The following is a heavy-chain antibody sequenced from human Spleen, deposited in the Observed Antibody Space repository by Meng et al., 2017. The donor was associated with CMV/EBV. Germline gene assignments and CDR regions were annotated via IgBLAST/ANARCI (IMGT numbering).Heavy chain of an antibody. V-gene: IGHV3-30*04. CDR3: ARTRSSGYYHFFDY. Sequence: LSLTCAASGFTFSSYAMHWVRQAPGKGLEWVAVISYDGSNKYYADSVKGRFTISRDNSKNTLYLQMNSLRAEDTAVYYCARTRSSGYYHFFDYWGRGTLVTVSS. D-gene: IGHD3-22*01. J-gene: IGHJ4*02. CDR2: ISYDGSNK. CDR1: GFTFSSYA.